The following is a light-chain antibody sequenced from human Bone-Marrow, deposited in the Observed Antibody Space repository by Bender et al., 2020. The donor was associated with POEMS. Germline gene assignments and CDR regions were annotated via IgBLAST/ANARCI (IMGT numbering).Light chain of an antibody. CDR1: DIGGKT. J-gene: IGLJ2*01. CDR2: EDS. Sequence: SYVLTQPPSVSVAPGQTARITCMEVDIGGKTVVWYQQRPGRAPVLVVHEDSDRPSGIPERFSSSNSGNTATLAISRVEAGDEDDYYCQSTDSSETYPVEVGGGTKLTVL. V-gene: IGLV3-21*02. CDR3: QSTDSSETYPVE.